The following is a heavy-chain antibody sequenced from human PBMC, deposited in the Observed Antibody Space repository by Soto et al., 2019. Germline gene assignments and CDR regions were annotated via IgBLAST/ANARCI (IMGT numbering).Heavy chain of an antibody. Sequence: SSVKVSCKASGYTFTSYGISWVRQAPGQGLEWMGWISAYNGNTNYAQKLQGRVTMTTDTSTSTAYMELRSLRSDDTAVYYCARAHYEFWRGYSHNWCDPWCKGTRVTV. V-gene: IGHV1-18*01. CDR2: ISAYNGNT. J-gene: IGHJ5*02. CDR1: GYTFTSYG. CDR3: ARAHYEFWRGYSHNWCDP. D-gene: IGHD3-3*01.